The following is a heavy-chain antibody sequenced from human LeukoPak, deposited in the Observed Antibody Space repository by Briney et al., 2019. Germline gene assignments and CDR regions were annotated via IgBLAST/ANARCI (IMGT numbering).Heavy chain of an antibody. CDR3: ARGYFDN. J-gene: IGHJ4*02. V-gene: IGHV3-48*03. CDR2: IRNSGSRM. Sequence: GGSLRLSCAASGFTFSTHEMNWVRQAPGKGLESVSYIRNSGSRMYYADSVKGRFTISRDNAKKSLFLQMNSLRAEDTAVYYCARGYFDNWGQGSLVTVSS. CDR1: GFTFSTHE.